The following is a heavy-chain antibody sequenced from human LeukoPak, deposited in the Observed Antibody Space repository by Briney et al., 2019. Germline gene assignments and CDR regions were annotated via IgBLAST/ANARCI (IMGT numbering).Heavy chain of an antibody. J-gene: IGHJ4*02. CDR2: ISGSGGST. CDR1: RFSSYP. CDR3: AKSPDPYYFDY. Sequence: GGSLRLSCEASRFSSYPMGWVRRAPGKGLEWVSAISGSGGSTYYADSVKGRFTISRDNSKNTLYLQMNSLRAEDTAVYYCAKSPDPYYFDYWGQGTLVTVSS. V-gene: IGHV3-23*01.